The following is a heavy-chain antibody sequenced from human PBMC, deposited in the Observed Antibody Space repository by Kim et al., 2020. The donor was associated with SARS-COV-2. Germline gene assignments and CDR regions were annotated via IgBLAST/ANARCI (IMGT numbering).Heavy chain of an antibody. CDR2: INHSGST. V-gene: IGHV4-34*01. CDR1: GGSFSGYY. CDR3: ARAAIRDRGVSDTSRVHNWFDP. D-gene: IGHD3-10*01. Sequence: SETLSLTCAVYGGSFSGYYWSWIRQPPGKGLEWIGEINHSGSTNYNPSLKSRVTISVDTSKNQFSLKLSSVTAADTAVYYCARAAIRDRGVSDTSRVHNWFDPWGQGTLVTVSS. J-gene: IGHJ5*02.